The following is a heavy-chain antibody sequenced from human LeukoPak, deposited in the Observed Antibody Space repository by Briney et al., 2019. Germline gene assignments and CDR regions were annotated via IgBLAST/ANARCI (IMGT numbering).Heavy chain of an antibody. J-gene: IGHJ4*02. CDR3: AKDLRSWIGYNDY. CDR2: INPSGDVR. D-gene: IGHD3-3*01. Sequence: GASVTVSCKASGYTFGTHWMHWVRQAPGQGLEWMAIINPSGDVRSYAQKFQGRVTVTRDMSTRTVYMELSDLRPEDTAVYYCAKDLRSWIGYNDYWGQGTLVTVSS. V-gene: IGHV1-46*01. CDR1: GYTFGTHW.